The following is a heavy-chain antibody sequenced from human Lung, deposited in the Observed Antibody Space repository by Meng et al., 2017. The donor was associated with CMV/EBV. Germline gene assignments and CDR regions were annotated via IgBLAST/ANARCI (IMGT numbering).Heavy chain of an antibody. Sequence: VRWRESGPALVKPSDILSLTCAVSGDHITNHNWWAWVRQTPGKGLEWIGEIPHRGSSAYNPSLKSRVSMSIDKSKNQFSLKLTSVTAADTAVYHCLRRSGGSVWGQGTLVTVSS. CDR1: GDHITNHNW. J-gene: IGHJ1*01. V-gene: IGHV4-4*02. D-gene: IGHD3-10*01. CDR2: IPHRGSS. CDR3: LRRSGGSV.